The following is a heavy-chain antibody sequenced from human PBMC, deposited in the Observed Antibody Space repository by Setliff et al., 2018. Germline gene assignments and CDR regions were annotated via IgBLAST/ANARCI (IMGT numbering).Heavy chain of an antibody. V-gene: IGHV1-69*05. Sequence: SVKVSCKASGGTFTNYAISWVRQAPGQGLEWMGKIIPLFGTANYAQKLQGRVTMTTDTSTSTAYMELRSLRSDDTAVYYCARGSYRTSNWFDPWGQGTLVTVSS. CDR2: IIPLFGTA. J-gene: IGHJ5*02. CDR3: ARGSYRTSNWFDP. CDR1: GGTFTNYA. D-gene: IGHD4-4*01.